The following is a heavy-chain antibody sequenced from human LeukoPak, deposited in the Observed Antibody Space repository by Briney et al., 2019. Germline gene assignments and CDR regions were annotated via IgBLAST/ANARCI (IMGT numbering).Heavy chain of an antibody. Sequence: SETLSLTCTVSGGSISSYYWSWIRQPPGKGLERIGYIYYSGSTNYNPSLKSRVTISVDTSKNQFSLKLSSVTAADTAVYYCARAPRIAAAGPLFDYWGQGTLVTVSS. CDR3: ARAPRIAAAGPLFDY. CDR2: IYYSGST. CDR1: GGSISSYY. J-gene: IGHJ4*02. D-gene: IGHD6-13*01. V-gene: IGHV4-59*01.